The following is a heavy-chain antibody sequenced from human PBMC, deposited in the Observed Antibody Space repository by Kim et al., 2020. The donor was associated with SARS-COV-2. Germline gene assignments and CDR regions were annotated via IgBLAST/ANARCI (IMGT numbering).Heavy chain of an antibody. CDR1: GYTFTSYG. V-gene: IGHV1-18*01. J-gene: IGHJ5*02. CDR2: ISAYNGNT. CDR3: ARASSPRGFYGP. Sequence: ASVKVSCKASGYTFTSYGISWVRQAPGQGLEWMGWISAYNGNTNYAQKLQGRVTMTRDTSTNTAYMELRSLRSDDTAVYYCARASSPRGFYGPWGQGTLVTVSS. D-gene: IGHD3-16*01.